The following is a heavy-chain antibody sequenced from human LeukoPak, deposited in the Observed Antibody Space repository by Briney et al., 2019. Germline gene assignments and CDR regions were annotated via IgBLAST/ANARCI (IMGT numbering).Heavy chain of an antibody. Sequence: ASVKVSCKTSGYTFSNFGINWVRQAPGQGLEWMGWINPNSGGTNYAQKFQGRVTMTRDTSISTAYMELSRLRSDDTAVYYCARDQVIIMESGPYFDYWGQGTLVTVSS. CDR3: ARDQVIIMESGPYFDY. CDR1: GYTFSNFG. CDR2: INPNSGGT. V-gene: IGHV1-2*02. J-gene: IGHJ4*02. D-gene: IGHD3-9*01.